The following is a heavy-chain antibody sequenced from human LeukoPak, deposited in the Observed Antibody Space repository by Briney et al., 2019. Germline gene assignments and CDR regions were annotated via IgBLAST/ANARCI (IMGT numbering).Heavy chain of an antibody. Sequence: GASVKVSCKASGGTFSSYAISWVRQAPGQGLEWVGGIIPIFGTANYAQKFQGRVTITTDESTSTAYMELSSLRSEDTAVYYCARVDTAMVTSDDAFDIWGQGTMVTVSS. V-gene: IGHV1-69*05. CDR3: ARVDTAMVTSDDAFDI. D-gene: IGHD5-18*01. CDR2: IIPIFGTA. CDR1: GGTFSSYA. J-gene: IGHJ3*02.